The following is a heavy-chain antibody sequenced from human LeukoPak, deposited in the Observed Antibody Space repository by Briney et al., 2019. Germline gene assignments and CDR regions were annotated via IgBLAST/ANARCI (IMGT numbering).Heavy chain of an antibody. V-gene: IGHV1-8*02. CDR3: AREAGSSSSLGFDY. CDR1: GYTFTSYY. CDR2: MNPNSGNT. Sequence: ASVKVSCKASGYTFTSYYMHWVRQAPGQGLEWMGWMNPNSGNTGYAQKFQGRVTMTRNTSISTAYMELSSLRSEDTAVYYCAREAGSSSSLGFDYWGQGTLVTVSS. J-gene: IGHJ4*02. D-gene: IGHD6-6*01.